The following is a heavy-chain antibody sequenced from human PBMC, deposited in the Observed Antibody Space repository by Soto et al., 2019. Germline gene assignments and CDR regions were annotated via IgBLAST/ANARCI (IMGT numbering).Heavy chain of an antibody. J-gene: IGHJ6*02. CDR3: AREEAGAPGSYYKYYYYCGMDV. V-gene: IGHV4-30-4*01. Sequence: QVQLQESGPGLVKPSQTLSLTCTVSGGSISSGDYYWSWIRQPPGKGLEWIGYIYYSGSTYYNPSLESRVTIAVDTSKNQCTLELSSVTAADTAVYYCAREEAGAPGSYYKYYYYCGMDVWGQGTTVTVS. CDR2: IYYSGST. D-gene: IGHD3-10*01. CDR1: GGSISSGDYY.